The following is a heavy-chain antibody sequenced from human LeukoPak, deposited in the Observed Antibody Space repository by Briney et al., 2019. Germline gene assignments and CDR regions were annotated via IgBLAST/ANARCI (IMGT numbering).Heavy chain of an antibody. Sequence: SVKVSCMASGGTFSSYAISWVRQAPGQGLEWMGGIIPIFGTANYAQKFQGRVTITADESTSTAYMELSSLRSEDTAVYYCTITYGDYTNWFDPWGQGTLVTVSS. J-gene: IGHJ5*02. CDR1: GGTFSSYA. CDR2: IIPIFGTA. CDR3: TITYGDYTNWFDP. V-gene: IGHV1-69*13. D-gene: IGHD4-17*01.